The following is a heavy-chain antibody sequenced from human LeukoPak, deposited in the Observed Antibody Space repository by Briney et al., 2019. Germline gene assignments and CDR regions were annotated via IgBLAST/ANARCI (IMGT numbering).Heavy chain of an antibody. CDR3: ARGVRGGDYYFDY. Sequence: QPGGSLRLSRAAPGFTLSSYAMHWVPQAPGKGLESASAISSNGGSTYYANSVKGRFTISRDNSKDTLYLQMGSLRAEDMAVYYCARGVRGGDYYFDYWGQGTLVTVSS. CDR1: GFTLSSYA. J-gene: IGHJ4*02. CDR2: ISSNGGST. V-gene: IGHV3-64*01. D-gene: IGHD2-21*01.